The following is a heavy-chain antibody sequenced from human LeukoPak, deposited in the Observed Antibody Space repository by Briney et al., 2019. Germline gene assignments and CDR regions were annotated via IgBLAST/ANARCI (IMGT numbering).Heavy chain of an antibody. V-gene: IGHV4-59*01. D-gene: IGHD4-17*01. CDR2: IYYSGST. Sequence: ETLSLTCTVSGGSISSYYWSWIRQPPGKGLEWIGYIYYSGSTNYNPSLKSRVTISVDTSKNQFSLKLSSVTAADTAVYYCARGRFGDYVLDYGGQGTLVTVSS. CDR1: GGSISSYY. J-gene: IGHJ4*02. CDR3: ARGRFGDYVLDY.